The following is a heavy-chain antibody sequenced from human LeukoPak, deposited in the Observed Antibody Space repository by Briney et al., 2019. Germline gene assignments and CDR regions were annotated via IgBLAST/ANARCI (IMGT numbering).Heavy chain of an antibody. Sequence: PGGSLRLSCAASGFTFSSYAMGWVRQAPGKGLEWVSAISGSGGSTYYADSVKGRFTISRDNSKNTLYLQMNSLRAEDTAVYYCAKDLTRLGELVGSFDYWGQGTLVTVSS. J-gene: IGHJ4*02. CDR2: ISGSGGST. CDR1: GFTFSSYA. D-gene: IGHD3-16*01. CDR3: AKDLTRLGELVGSFDY. V-gene: IGHV3-23*01.